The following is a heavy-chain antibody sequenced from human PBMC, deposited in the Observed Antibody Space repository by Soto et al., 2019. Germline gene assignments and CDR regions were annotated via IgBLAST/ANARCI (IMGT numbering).Heavy chain of an antibody. CDR2: IIPIFGTA. CDR1: GGTFSSYA. V-gene: IGHV1-69*13. D-gene: IGHD3-9*01. J-gene: IGHJ6*02. CDR3: ARARLPYDILTGYHPPYYYYGMDV. Sequence: GASVKVSCKASGGTFSSYAISWVRQAPGQGLEWMGGIIPIFGTANYAQKFQGRVTITADESTCTAYMELSSLRSEDTAVYYCARARLPYDILTGYHPPYYYYGMDVWGQGTTVTVSS.